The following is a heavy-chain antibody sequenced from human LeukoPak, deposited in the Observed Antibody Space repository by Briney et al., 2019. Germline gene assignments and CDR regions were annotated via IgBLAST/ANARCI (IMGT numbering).Heavy chain of an antibody. CDR2: IRSEAYGQTT. CDR1: GFSFGDHA. J-gene: IGHJ6*02. CDR3: ARGPIYLWNYYGMDV. D-gene: IGHD3-9*01. Sequence: GGSLRLSCTASGFSFGDHAMTWVRQAPGKGLEWVSFIRSEAYGQTTEYTASVKDRFTISRDNSKGIVYLQMNSLKTEDTAKYYCARGPIYLWNYYGMDVWGQGTTVIVSS. V-gene: IGHV3-49*04.